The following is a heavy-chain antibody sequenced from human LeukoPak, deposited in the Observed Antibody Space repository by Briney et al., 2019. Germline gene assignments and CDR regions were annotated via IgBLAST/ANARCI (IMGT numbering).Heavy chain of an antibody. V-gene: IGHV3-21*01. CDR2: ISSSSSYI. Sequence: GGSLRLSCAASGFTFSSYSMNWVRQAPGKGLEWVSSISSSSSYIYYADSVKGRFTISRDNAKNSLYLQMNSLRAEDTAAYYCARGGVVPAASDYWGQGTLVTVSS. D-gene: IGHD2-2*01. CDR1: GFTFSSYS. J-gene: IGHJ4*02. CDR3: ARGGVVPAASDY.